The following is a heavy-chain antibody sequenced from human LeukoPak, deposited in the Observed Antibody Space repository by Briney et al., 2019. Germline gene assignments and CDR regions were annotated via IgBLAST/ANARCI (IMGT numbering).Heavy chain of an antibody. CDR3: ARVGHGGYCSSTSCSEFDP. Sequence: GASVKVSCKASGYTFTGYYMHWARQAPGQGLEWMGWINPNSGGTNYAQKFQGRVTMTRDTSISTAYMELSRLRSDDTAVYYCARVGHGGYCSSTSCSEFDPWGQGTLVTVSS. V-gene: IGHV1-2*02. D-gene: IGHD2-2*01. CDR1: GYTFTGYY. J-gene: IGHJ5*02. CDR2: INPNSGGT.